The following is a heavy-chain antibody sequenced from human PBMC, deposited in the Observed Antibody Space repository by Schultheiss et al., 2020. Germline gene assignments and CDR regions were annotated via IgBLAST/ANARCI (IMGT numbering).Heavy chain of an antibody. Sequence: GGSLRLSCAASGFTFSSYGMHWVRQAPGKGLEWVSYISTTSGTIYYADSVKGRFTISRDNAKNSLYLQMNSLRAEDTAVYYCAKEGYYDSSGYYDYWGQGTLVTVSS. D-gene: IGHD3-22*01. V-gene: IGHV3-48*01. CDR1: GFTFSSYG. CDR3: AKEGYYDSSGYYDY. CDR2: ISTTSGTI. J-gene: IGHJ4*02.